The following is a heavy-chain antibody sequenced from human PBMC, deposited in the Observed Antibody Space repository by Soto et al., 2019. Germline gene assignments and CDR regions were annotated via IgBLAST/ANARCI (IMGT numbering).Heavy chain of an antibody. CDR2: IIPIFGTA. D-gene: IGHD3-22*01. J-gene: IGHJ6*02. V-gene: IGHV1-69*13. CDR3: ARVQYYDSSGYYFHGMDV. Sequence: ASVKVSCKASGGTFSSYAISWVRQAPGQGLEWMGGIIPIFGTANYAQKFQGRVTITADESTSTAYMELSSLRSEDKAVYYCARVQYYDSSGYYFHGMDVCGQGTTVTVSS. CDR1: GGTFSSYA.